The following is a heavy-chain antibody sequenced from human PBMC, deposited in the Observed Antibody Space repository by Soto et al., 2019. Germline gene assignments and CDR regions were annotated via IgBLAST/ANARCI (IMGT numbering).Heavy chain of an antibody. D-gene: IGHD3-3*01. J-gene: IGHJ4*02. V-gene: IGHV3-23*01. CDR3: ASRPTYYDFWSGYPSPDY. Sequence: EVQLLESGGGLVQPGGSLRLSCAASGFTFSSYAMSWVRQAPGKGLEWASAISGSGGSTYYADSVKGRFTISRDNSKNTLYLQMNSLRAEDTAVYYCASRPTYYDFWSGYPSPDYWGQGTLVTVSS. CDR1: GFTFSSYA. CDR2: ISGSGGST.